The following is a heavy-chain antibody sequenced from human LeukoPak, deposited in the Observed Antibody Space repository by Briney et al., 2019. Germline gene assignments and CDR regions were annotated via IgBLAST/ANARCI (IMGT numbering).Heavy chain of an antibody. J-gene: IGHJ5*02. CDR1: GGTFSSYA. CDR2: FIPIFGTA. CDR3: ARDYSITMVRGVIRGAFDP. V-gene: IGHV1-69*06. D-gene: IGHD3-10*01. Sequence: SVKVSCKASGGTFSSYAISWVRQAPGQGLEWMGGFIPIFGTANYAQKFQGRVTITADKSTSTAYMELSSLRSEDTAVYYCARDYSITMVRGVIRGAFDPWGQGTLVTVSS.